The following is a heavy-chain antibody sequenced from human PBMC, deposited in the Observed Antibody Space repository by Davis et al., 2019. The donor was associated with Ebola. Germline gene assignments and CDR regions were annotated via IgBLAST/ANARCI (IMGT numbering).Heavy chain of an antibody. CDR2: IYPGDSDT. V-gene: IGHV5-51*01. D-gene: IGHD5/OR15-5a*01. J-gene: IGHJ6*03. CDR3: ARQKSTYYYMDV. Sequence: PGGSLRLSCKGSGYSSTNSWIGRVRQMPGKGLEWMGIIYPGDSDTRYSPSFQGQVTIPADKSISTAYLQWSSLKASDTAIYYCARQKSTYYYMDVWGKGTTVTVSS. CDR1: GYSSTNSW.